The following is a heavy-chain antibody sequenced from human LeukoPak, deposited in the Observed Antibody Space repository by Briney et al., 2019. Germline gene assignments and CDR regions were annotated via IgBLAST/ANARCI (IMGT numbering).Heavy chain of an antibody. CDR3: AELGITMIGGV. Sequence: QTGGSLRLSCAASGFTFSSYSMNWVRQAPGEGLEWVSYISSSGSTIYYADSVKGRFTISRDNAKNSLYLQMNSLRAEDTAVYYCAELGITMIGGVWGKGTTVTISS. V-gene: IGHV3-48*04. CDR1: GFTFSSYS. CDR2: ISSSGSTI. D-gene: IGHD3-10*02. J-gene: IGHJ6*04.